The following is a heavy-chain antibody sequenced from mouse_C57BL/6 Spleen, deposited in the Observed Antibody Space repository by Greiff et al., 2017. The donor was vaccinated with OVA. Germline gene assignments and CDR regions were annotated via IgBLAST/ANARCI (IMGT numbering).Heavy chain of an antibody. CDR1: GYAFSSYW. CDR2: IYPGDGDT. J-gene: IGHJ3*01. V-gene: IGHV1-80*01. CDR3: AREGSTVDAWFAY. D-gene: IGHD1-1*01. Sequence: QVHVKQSGAELVKPGASVKISCKASGYAFSSYWMNWVKQRPGKGLEWIGQIYPGDGDTNYNGKFKGKATLTADKSSSTAYMQLSSLTSEDSAVYFCAREGSTVDAWFAYWGQGTLVTVSA.